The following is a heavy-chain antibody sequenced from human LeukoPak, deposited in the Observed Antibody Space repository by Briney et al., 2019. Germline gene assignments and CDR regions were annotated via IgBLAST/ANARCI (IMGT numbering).Heavy chain of an antibody. CDR3: TTFAYIVLVSAAHNDY. Sequence: GGSLRLSCAASGFTFSSYSMNWVRQAPGKGLEWAGRIKSKTDGGTTDYAAPVKGRFTISRDDSKNTLYLQMNSLKTEDTAVYYCTTFAYIVLVSAAHNDYWGQGTLVTVSS. D-gene: IGHD2-2*01. V-gene: IGHV3-15*01. J-gene: IGHJ4*02. CDR2: IKSKTDGGTT. CDR1: GFTFSSYS.